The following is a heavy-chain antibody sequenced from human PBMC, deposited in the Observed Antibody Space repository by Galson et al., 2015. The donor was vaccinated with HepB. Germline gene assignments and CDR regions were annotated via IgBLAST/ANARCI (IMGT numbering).Heavy chain of an antibody. Sequence: SLRLSCAASGLTFSSYSMNWVRQTPGQGLEWVSSISSSRSYIYYADSVKGRFTISRDNAKNSLYLQMNSLRAEDTAVYYCARTPGGPPPNSRSGYYRGETWTLDYWGQGTLVTVSS. V-gene: IGHV3-21*01. J-gene: IGHJ4*02. CDR2: ISSSRSYI. CDR3: ARTPGGPPPNSRSGYYRGETWTLDY. D-gene: IGHD3-22*01. CDR1: GLTFSSYS.